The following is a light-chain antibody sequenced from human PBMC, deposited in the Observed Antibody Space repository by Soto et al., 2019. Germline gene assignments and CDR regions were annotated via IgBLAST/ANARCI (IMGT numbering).Light chain of an antibody. V-gene: IGKV1-33*01. CDR1: HDIGNS. J-gene: IGKJ3*01. Sequence: DIEMTQSPSSLSASVGDRVAITCQASHDIGNSLNWYQDKPGQAPKLVIYDAYNLETGVPSTFSGGGYGTHFTFTISSLRPEDIGTYYCQKSDRLPLFGPGTKVDIK. CDR3: QKSDRLPL. CDR2: DAY.